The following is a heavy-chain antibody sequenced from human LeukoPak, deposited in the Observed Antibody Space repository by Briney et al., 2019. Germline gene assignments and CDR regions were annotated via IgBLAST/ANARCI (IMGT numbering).Heavy chain of an antibody. Sequence: GESLRLSCAASGLTLSIVWMRWVREAPAKALEHVGRIKSRTDAGTTHYAAPVKGRFTISRDDSKNTLYLQMNSLKTEDTAVYYWTSDYYDGSGYYYFVYGGRGTLVTVSS. CDR1: GLTLSIVW. CDR3: TSDYYDGSGYYYFVY. CDR2: IKSRTDAGTT. D-gene: IGHD3-22*01. V-gene: IGHV3-15*01. J-gene: IGHJ4*02.